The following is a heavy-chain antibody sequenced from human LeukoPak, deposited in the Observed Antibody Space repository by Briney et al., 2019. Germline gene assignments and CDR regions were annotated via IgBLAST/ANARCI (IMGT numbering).Heavy chain of an antibody. Sequence: KTSETLSLTCTVSGGSISSSSYYWGWIRQPPGKGLEWIGSIYYSGSTYYNPSLKSRVTISVDTSKNQFSLKLSSVTAADTAVYYCASRYFDWLLKDYWGQGTLVTVSS. CDR3: ASRYFDWLLKDY. J-gene: IGHJ4*02. CDR2: IYYSGST. D-gene: IGHD3-9*01. CDR1: GGSISSSSYY. V-gene: IGHV4-39*01.